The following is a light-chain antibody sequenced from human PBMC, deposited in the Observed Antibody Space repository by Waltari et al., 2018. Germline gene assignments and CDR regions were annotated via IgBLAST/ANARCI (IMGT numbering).Light chain of an antibody. V-gene: IGKV3-11*01. CDR1: QSVDNY. J-gene: IGKJ4*01. CDR3: QQRTTWPPSIT. Sequence: EIVLTQSPATVSLSPGERATLSCRASQSVDNYLAWYQQKSGQPPILLIYDANNRATGIPDRFSGSGSGTDFTLTISSLEPEDFATYFCQQRTTWPPSITFGGGTKVELK. CDR2: DAN.